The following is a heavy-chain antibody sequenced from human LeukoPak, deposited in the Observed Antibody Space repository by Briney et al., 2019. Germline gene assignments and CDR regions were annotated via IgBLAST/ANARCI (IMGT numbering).Heavy chain of an antibody. CDR2: TYYRSKWYN. CDR1: GDSVSSNNGA. CDR3: ARDVGTTGWHTFDY. D-gene: IGHD3-9*01. V-gene: IGHV6-1*01. Sequence: SQTLSLTCAISGDSVSSNNGAWNWIRQSPSRGLEWLGRTYYRSKWYNDYAESLISRITISPVTSKNQFSLRLYSVTPEDTAVYYCARDVGTTGWHTFDYWGQETLVTVSS. J-gene: IGHJ4*02.